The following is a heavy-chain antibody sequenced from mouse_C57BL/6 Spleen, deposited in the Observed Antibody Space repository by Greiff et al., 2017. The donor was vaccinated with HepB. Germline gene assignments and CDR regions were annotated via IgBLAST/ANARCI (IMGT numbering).Heavy chain of an antibody. CDR2: INPSNGGT. Sequence: QVQLQQSGTELVKPGASVKLSCKASGYTFTSYWMHWVKQRPGQGLEWIGNINPSNGGTNYNEKFKSKATLTVDKSSSTAYMPLSSLTSEDSAVYYFARRATVVEAYFDYWGQGTPLTVSS. V-gene: IGHV1-53*01. CDR3: ARRATVVEAYFDY. CDR1: GYTFTSYW. D-gene: IGHD1-1*01. J-gene: IGHJ2*01.